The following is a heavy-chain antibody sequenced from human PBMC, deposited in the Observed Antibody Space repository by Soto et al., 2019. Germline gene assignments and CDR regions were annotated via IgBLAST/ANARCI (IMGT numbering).Heavy chain of an antibody. D-gene: IGHD2-15*01. CDR2: INSEGSST. J-gene: IGHJ4*02. Sequence: EVQLVESGGGLVQPGGALRLSCSASGFTFSSYWMHWVRQAPGKGLVWVSRINSEGSSTSYADSVKGRFTISRDTAKNPMYLQLNTLRPGGTAVYYCAREILYGGKGTRVTVS. CDR1: GFTFSSYW. CDR3: AREILY. V-gene: IGHV3-74*01.